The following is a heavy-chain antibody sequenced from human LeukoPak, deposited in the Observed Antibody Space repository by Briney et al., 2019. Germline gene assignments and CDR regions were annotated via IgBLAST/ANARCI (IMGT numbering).Heavy chain of an antibody. D-gene: IGHD4-17*01. J-gene: IGHJ4*02. CDR2: INPNSGGT. V-gene: IGHV1-2*02. Sequence: ASVKVSCKASGYTFTGYYMHWVRPAPGQGLEWMGWINPNSGGTNYAQKFQGRVTMTRDTSISTAYMELSRLRSDDTAVYYCAREDPYGDYYFDYWGQGTLVTVSS. CDR3: AREDPYGDYYFDY. CDR1: GYTFTGYY.